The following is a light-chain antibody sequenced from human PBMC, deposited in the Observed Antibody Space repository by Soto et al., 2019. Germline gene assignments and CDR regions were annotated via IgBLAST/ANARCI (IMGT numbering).Light chain of an antibody. J-gene: IGKJ4*01. CDR3: QQHNDWPLT. V-gene: IGKV3-15*01. CDR1: QSVSNN. Sequence: EIVMTQSPATLSVSPGERVTLSCRASQSVSNNLAWYQQKPGQAPRLLIYGATATATGTPARFSGSGSGTEFTLTISSLQSEDFAVYYCQQHNDWPLTFGGGTKAEIK. CDR2: GAT.